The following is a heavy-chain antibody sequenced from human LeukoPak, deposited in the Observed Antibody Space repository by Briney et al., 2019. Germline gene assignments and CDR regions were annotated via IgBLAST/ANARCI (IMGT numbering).Heavy chain of an antibody. CDR1: GFTFSSYW. J-gene: IGHJ4*01. CDR3: ARDGTAAGLYFDL. V-gene: IGHV3-7*01. D-gene: IGHD6-13*01. Sequence: GGSLGLSCAVSGFTFSSYWMNWVRQAPGKGLDWVASIKQDGGEKSYVDSVKGRFTISRDNAKNSLYLQMSSLRAEDTAVYYCARDGTAAGLYFDLWGQGTLVTVSS. CDR2: IKQDGGEK.